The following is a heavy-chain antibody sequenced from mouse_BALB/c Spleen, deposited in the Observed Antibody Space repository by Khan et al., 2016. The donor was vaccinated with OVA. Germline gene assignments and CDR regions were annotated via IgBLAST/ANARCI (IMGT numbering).Heavy chain of an antibody. V-gene: IGHV3-2*02. CDR1: GYSITSDYA. CDR2: ISYSGSA. CDR3: ARRYYYGHWYFDV. D-gene: IGHD1-1*01. J-gene: IGHJ1*01. Sequence: EVQLVESGPGLVKPSQSLSLTCTVTGYSITSDYAWNWIRQFPGNKLEWMGYISYSGSANYNPSLKSRISLTRDTSENQFFLQLNSVTTEDSATXYSARRYYYGHWYFDVWGAGTTVTVSS.